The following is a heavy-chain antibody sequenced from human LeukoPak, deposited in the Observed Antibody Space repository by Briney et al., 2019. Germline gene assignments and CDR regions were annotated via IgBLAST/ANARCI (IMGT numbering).Heavy chain of an antibody. CDR1: GFTFSSYA. J-gene: IGHJ4*02. D-gene: IGHD2-2*01. CDR2: ISTNGDST. CDR3: ARWGSTSCYDY. V-gene: IGHV3-64*01. Sequence: GGSLRLSCAASGFTFSSYAMHWVRQAPGKGLEYVAAISTNGDSTYYANSVKGRFTISRDNSKNTLYLQMGSLRVEDMAVYYCARWGSTSCYDYWGQGTLVTVSS.